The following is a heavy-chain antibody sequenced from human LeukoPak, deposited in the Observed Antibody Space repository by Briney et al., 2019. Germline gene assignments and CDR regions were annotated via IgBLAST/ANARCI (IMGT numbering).Heavy chain of an antibody. J-gene: IGHJ4*02. Sequence: ASVKVSCKASGYTFTSYAMNWVRQAPGQGLEWMGWINTNTGNPTYAQGFTGRFVFSLDTSVSTAYLQISSLKAEDTAVYYCARDRDHVDTAYGQLGSSGYPSGHGYWGQGTLVTVSS. CDR2: INTNTGNP. CDR3: ARDRDHVDTAYGQLGSSGYPSGHGY. CDR1: GYTFTSYA. V-gene: IGHV7-4-1*02. D-gene: IGHD3-22*01.